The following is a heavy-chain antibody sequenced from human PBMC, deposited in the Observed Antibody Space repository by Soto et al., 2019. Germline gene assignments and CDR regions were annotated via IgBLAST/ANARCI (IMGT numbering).Heavy chain of an antibody. D-gene: IGHD2-2*01. V-gene: IGHV4-59*01. CDR2: IYYSGST. CDR1: GGSISSYY. J-gene: IGHJ6*02. Sequence: SETLSLTCTVSGGSISSYYWSWIRQPPGKGLEWIGYIYYSGSTNYNPSLKSRVTISVDTSKNQFSLKLSSVTAADTAVYYCARVVDQLLSYYGMDVWGQGTMVTVSS. CDR3: ARVVDQLLSYYGMDV.